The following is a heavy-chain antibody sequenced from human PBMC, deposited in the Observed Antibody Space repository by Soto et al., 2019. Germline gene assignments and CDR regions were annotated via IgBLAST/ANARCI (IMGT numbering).Heavy chain of an antibody. V-gene: IGHV1-69*02. CDR1: GGTFSSYT. Sequence: QVQLVQSGAGVKKPGSSVKVSCKASGGTFSSYTISWVRQAPGQGLEWMGRIIPILGIANYAQKFQGRVTITADKSTSTAYMELSSLRSEDTAVYYCARGLDSSSWYPYHWFDPWGQGTLVTVSS. J-gene: IGHJ5*02. CDR2: IIPILGIA. CDR3: ARGLDSSSWYPYHWFDP. D-gene: IGHD6-13*01.